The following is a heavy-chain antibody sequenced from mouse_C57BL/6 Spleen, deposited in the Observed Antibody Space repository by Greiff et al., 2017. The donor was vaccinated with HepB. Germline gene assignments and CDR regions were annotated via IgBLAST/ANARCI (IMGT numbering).Heavy chain of an antibody. CDR1: GYTFTSSW. Sequence: QVQLQQPGAELVMPGASVKLSCKASGYTFTSSWMHWVKQRPGQGLEWIGEIDPSDSYTNYNQKFKGKATLTVDKSSSTAYMQLSSLTSEDSAVYDCAGSSGSYFDYWGQGTTLAVSS. V-gene: IGHV1-69*01. CDR3: AGSSGSYFDY. D-gene: IGHD3-2*02. CDR2: IDPSDSYT. J-gene: IGHJ2*01.